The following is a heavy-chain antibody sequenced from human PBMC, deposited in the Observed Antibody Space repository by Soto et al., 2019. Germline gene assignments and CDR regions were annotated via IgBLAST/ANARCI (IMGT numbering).Heavy chain of an antibody. Sequence: SVKVSCKASGGTFSSYCISWVRQAPGQGLEWMGRIIANNGKANYAQKIQGRVTNTADKSTSTAYMELSSLRSEDTAVYYCAREGWSTTLVFRYFAPCGQGTLVTVSS. V-gene: IGHV1-69*04. J-gene: IGHJ5*02. D-gene: IGHD3-10*01. CDR2: IIANNGKA. CDR1: GGTFSSYC. CDR3: AREGWSTTLVFRYFAP.